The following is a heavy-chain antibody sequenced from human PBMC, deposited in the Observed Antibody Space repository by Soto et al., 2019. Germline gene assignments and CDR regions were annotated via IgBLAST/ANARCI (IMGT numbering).Heavy chain of an antibody. CDR1: GGTFSSYI. Sequence: QVQLVQSGAEVKKPGSSVKVSCKASGGTFSSYIISWVRQAPGQGLEWMGRIIPILGIANYAQKFQGRVTITADKSMSIAYMELSSLRSEDTAVYYCARFPQTAIVGAAYFDYWGQGSLVTVSS. J-gene: IGHJ4*02. CDR2: IIPILGIA. V-gene: IGHV1-69*02. D-gene: IGHD1-26*01. CDR3: ARFPQTAIVGAAYFDY.